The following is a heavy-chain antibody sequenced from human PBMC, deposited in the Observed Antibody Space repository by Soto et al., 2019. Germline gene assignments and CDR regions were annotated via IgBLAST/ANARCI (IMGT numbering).Heavy chain of an antibody. Sequence: PSETLSLTCAVYGGSFSGYYWSWIRQPPGKGLEWIGEINHSGSTNYNPSLKSRVTISVDTSKNQFSLKLSSVTAADTAVYYCARALARHFDYWGQGTLVTVSS. CDR3: ARALARHFDY. CDR2: INHSGST. D-gene: IGHD6-6*01. V-gene: IGHV4-34*01. CDR1: GGSFSGYY. J-gene: IGHJ4*02.